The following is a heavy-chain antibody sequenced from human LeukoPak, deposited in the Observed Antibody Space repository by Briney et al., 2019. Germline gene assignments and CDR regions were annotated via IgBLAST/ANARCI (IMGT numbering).Heavy chain of an antibody. V-gene: IGHV3-23*01. CDR2: TSASGGST. J-gene: IGHJ4*02. D-gene: IGHD3-10*01. Sequence: GGSLRLSCAASGFTFSSYAMTWVRQAPGKGLEWVSATSASGGSTYYADSVKGRFTLSRDTSKSTLYLQVNSLRAEDTAVYYCAKGSTMLRGVIDYWGQGTLVTVSS. CDR3: AKGSTMLRGVIDY. CDR1: GFTFSSYA.